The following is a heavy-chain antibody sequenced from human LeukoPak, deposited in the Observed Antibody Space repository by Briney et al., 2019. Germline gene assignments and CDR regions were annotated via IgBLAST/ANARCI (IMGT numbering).Heavy chain of an antibody. Sequence: PSETLSLTCTVSGGSISSSSYYWGWIRQPPGKGLEWIGSIYYSGSTYYNPSLKSRVTISVDTSKNQFSLKLGSVTAADTAVYYCARRPRGSIMGRGTWFDPWGQGTLVTVSS. V-gene: IGHV4-39*01. D-gene: IGHD1-26*01. J-gene: IGHJ5*02. CDR3: ARRPRGSIMGRGTWFDP. CDR1: GGSISSSSYY. CDR2: IYYSGST.